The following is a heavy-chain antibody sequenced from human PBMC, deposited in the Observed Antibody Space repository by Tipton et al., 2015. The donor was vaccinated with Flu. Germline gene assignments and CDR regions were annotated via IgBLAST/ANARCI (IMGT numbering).Heavy chain of an antibody. CDR2: IYYSGST. V-gene: IGHV4-61*01. CDR1: GGSVSSGSYY. D-gene: IGHD5-18*01. CDR3: ARGYSYGYYYYMDV. J-gene: IGHJ6*03. Sequence: LRLSCTVSGGSVSSGSYYWSWIRQPPGKGLEWIGYIYYSGSTNYNPSLKSRVTISVDTSKNQFSLKLSSVTAADTAVYYCARGYSYGYYYYMDVWGKGTTVTVSS.